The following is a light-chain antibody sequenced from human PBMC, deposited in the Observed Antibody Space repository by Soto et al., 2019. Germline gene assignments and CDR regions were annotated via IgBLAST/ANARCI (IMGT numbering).Light chain of an antibody. CDR3: QHCDSYWT. V-gene: IGKV1-5*03. CDR1: QSISTS. Sequence: DIQMTQSPSTLSASVGDRVTITCRASQSISTSLAWYQQKPGKAPKVLIYKASSLESGVPSRFSGCGSGTEFTLTISSLQPDDFATYYCQHCDSYWTFGQGTKVE. J-gene: IGKJ1*01. CDR2: KAS.